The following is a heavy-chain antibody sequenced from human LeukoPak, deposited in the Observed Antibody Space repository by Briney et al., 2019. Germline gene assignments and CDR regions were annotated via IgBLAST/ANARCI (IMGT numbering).Heavy chain of an antibody. V-gene: IGHV3-33*06. CDR3: AKGQGEHGSGWSNFDY. J-gene: IGHJ4*02. CDR2: IWFDGSNK. CDR1: GFTFSSYG. D-gene: IGHD6-19*01. Sequence: PGGSLRLSCAASGFTFSSYGMHWVRQAPGKGLEWVAVIWFDGSNKYYADSVKGRLTISRDNSKNTLYLQMNSLRAEDTAVYYCAKGQGEHGSGWSNFDYWGQGTLVTVSS.